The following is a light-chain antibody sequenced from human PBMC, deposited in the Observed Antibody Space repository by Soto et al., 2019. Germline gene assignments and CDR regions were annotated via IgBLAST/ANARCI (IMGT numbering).Light chain of an antibody. CDR1: QTISSW. CDR3: QQYSVYWT. J-gene: IGKJ1*01. CDR2: DAS. V-gene: IGKV1-5*01. Sequence: QMTQSPSTLSTSVGDRVTITCRASQTISSWLAWYQQKPGKAPKVLIYDASSWAGGVPSRFTGSGSGTEFTLTINSLQPDDFATYYCQQYSVYWTLGQGTKVDI.